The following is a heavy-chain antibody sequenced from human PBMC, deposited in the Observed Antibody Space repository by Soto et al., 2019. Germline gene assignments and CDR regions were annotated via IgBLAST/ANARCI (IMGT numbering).Heavy chain of an antibody. D-gene: IGHD3-3*01. CDR2: IIPIFGTA. CDR3: ARDLPPDYDFWSCSIRAYYYGMDV. Sequence: QVQLVQSGAEVKKPGSSVKVSCKASGGTFSSYAISWVRQAPGQGLEWMGGIIPIFGTANYAQKFQGRVTITADESTITAYMELSSLRSEDTDVYYCARDLPPDYDFWSCSIRAYYYGMDVWGQGTTVTVSS. J-gene: IGHJ6*02. CDR1: GGTFSSYA. V-gene: IGHV1-69*01.